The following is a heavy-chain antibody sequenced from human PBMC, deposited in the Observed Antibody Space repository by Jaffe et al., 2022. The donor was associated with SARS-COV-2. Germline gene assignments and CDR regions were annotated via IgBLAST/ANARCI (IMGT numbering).Heavy chain of an antibody. CDR2: IASGSSYI. D-gene: IGHD5-12*01. Sequence: EVQLVESGGGLVKPGGSLRLSCVASGFTFSTHSMNWVRQAPGKGLEWVSSIASGSSYIYYADSVKGRFTISRDNGKNSLYLQMNSLRAEDTAVYYCARDLGQFVYNGHDTGDAFDIWGQGTMVTVSS. J-gene: IGHJ3*02. CDR3: ARDLGQFVYNGHDTGDAFDI. CDR1: GFTFSTHS. V-gene: IGHV3-21*01.